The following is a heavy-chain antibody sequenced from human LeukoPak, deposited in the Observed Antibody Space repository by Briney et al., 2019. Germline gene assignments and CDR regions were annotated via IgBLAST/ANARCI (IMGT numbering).Heavy chain of an antibody. CDR3: ARSAYYYDNL. Sequence: GGSLRLSCAASGFIFSNYWMSWVRQAPGKGLEWVANIKQDGSEKYYVDSVKGRFTISRDNAKNSLYLQMNSLRAEDTAVYYCARSAYYYDNLWGQGTLVTVSS. D-gene: IGHD3-22*01. V-gene: IGHV3-7*01. CDR2: IKQDGSEK. CDR1: GFIFSNYW. J-gene: IGHJ4*02.